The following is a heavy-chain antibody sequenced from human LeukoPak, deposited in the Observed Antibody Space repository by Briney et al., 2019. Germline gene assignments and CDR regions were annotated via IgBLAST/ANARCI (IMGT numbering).Heavy chain of an antibody. CDR1: GGTFSGYY. V-gene: IGHV4-34*01. D-gene: IGHD2-21*02. CDR3: ARGNRAYCGGDCYSDDY. Sequence: SETLSLTCAVYGGTFSGYYWSWIRQPPGKGLEWIGEINHSGSTNYNPSLKSRVTISVDTSKNQFSLKLSSVTAADTAVYYCARGNRAYCGGDCYSDDYWGQGTLVPVSS. J-gene: IGHJ4*02. CDR2: INHSGST.